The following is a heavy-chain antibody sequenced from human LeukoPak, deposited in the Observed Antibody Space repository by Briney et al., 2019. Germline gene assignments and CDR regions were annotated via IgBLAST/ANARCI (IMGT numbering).Heavy chain of an antibody. CDR2: NNYSGNS. V-gene: IGHV4-39*07. CDR3: ASLLGYCSGNRCPSSANYYYYMDV. J-gene: IGHJ6*03. Sequence: PSETLSLTCTVSGGSIRSNYYWGWIRQPPGKGLEWSGSNNYSGNSYYNPPPNKRVTTSIHTSKNQFSLKVISVTAAGTAVYYCASLLGYCSGNRCPSSANYYYYMDVWGKGTTVTVSS. CDR1: GGSIRSNYY. D-gene: IGHD2-15*01.